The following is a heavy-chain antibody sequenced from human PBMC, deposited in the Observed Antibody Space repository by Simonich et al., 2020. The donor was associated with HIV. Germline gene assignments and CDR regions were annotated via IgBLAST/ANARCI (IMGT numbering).Heavy chain of an antibody. Sequence: QVHLQQWGAGLLKPSETLSLTCAVYGGSFSGYYWNWIRQPPGKGLEWIGEINHSGSTEYNSSLKSRVTISVDTSKNQFSLKLKSVTAADTAVYYCAREVGYYPPHLEENNAFDIWGQGTMVTVSS. D-gene: IGHD3-10*01. CDR2: INHSGST. J-gene: IGHJ3*02. CDR1: GGSFSGYY. CDR3: AREVGYYPPHLEENNAFDI. V-gene: IGHV4-34*01.